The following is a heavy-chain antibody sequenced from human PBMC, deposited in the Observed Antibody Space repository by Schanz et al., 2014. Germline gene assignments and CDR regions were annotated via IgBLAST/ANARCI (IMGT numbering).Heavy chain of an antibody. J-gene: IGHJ4*02. Sequence: EFQLVESGGGVVQPGGSLRLSCAGSGFNSAEYSLHWVRQAPNEGLEWVCLIDRRGSPTFYADSVRGRFTVSRDNSRNSLYLQMNNLRPEDTAFYYCAKEKLGSKWLPAHWGQGALVTVSS. CDR3: AKEKLGSKWLPAH. CDR1: GFNSAEYS. D-gene: IGHD3-22*01. V-gene: IGHV3-43*01. CDR2: IDRRGSPT.